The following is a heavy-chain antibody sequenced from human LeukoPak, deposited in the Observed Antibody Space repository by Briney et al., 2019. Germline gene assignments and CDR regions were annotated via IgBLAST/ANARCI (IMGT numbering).Heavy chain of an antibody. CDR1: GHSISSYW. Sequence: GESLKISCKGSGHSISSYWIAWVRQMPGKGLEWMGIIHPGDSDTSYSPSFQGQVTISADKSISTAYVQWNCLKASDTAMYYCARHAGEQLGRYTGGNWFDPWGQGTLVTVSS. V-gene: IGHV5-51*01. D-gene: IGHD6-6*01. CDR2: IHPGDSDT. CDR3: ARHAGEQLGRYTGGNWFDP. J-gene: IGHJ5*02.